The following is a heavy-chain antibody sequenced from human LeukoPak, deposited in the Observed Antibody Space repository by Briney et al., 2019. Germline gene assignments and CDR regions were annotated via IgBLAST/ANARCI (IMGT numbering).Heavy chain of an antibody. CDR2: IKQDGSEK. CDR3: ARFSGYDY. J-gene: IGHJ4*02. CDR1: GFTFSSCW. Sequence: PGGSLRLSCAASGFTFSSCWMSWVRQAPGKGLEWVANIKQDGSEKYYVDSVKGRFTISRDNAKNSLYLQMNSLRAEDTAVYYCARFSGYDYWGQGTLVTVSS. D-gene: IGHD3-10*01. V-gene: IGHV3-7*03.